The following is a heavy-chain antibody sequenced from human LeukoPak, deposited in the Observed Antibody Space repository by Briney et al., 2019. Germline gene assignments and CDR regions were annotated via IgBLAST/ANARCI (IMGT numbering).Heavy chain of an antibody. Sequence: GGSLRLPCAASGFTFSSYGMHWVRQAPGKGLEWVAFIRYDGSNKYYADSVKGRFTISRDNSKNTLYLQMNSLGAEDTAVYYCAKPELLWFGEFNYDYWGQGTLVTVSS. CDR1: GFTFSSYG. V-gene: IGHV3-30*02. D-gene: IGHD3-10*01. CDR2: IRYDGSNK. CDR3: AKPELLWFGEFNYDY. J-gene: IGHJ4*02.